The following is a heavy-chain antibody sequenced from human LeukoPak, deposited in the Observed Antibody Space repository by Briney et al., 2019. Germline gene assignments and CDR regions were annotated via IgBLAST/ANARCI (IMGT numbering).Heavy chain of an antibody. CDR2: IRSKAYGGTT. CDR3: TRVRGYSYGYGDY. CDR1: GFTFGDYA. V-gene: IGHV3-49*04. J-gene: IGHJ4*02. Sequence: SGGSLRLSCTASGFTFGDYAMSWVRQAPGKGLEWVGFIRSKAYGGTTEYAASVKGRFSISRDDSKSIAYLQMNSLKTEDTAVYYCTRVRGYSYGYGDYWGQGTLVTVSS. D-gene: IGHD5-18*01.